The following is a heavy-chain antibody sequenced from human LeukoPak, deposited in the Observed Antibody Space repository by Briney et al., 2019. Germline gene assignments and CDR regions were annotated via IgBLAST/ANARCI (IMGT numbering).Heavy chain of an antibody. CDR1: GFTFSSYA. V-gene: IGHV3-23*01. CDR3: AKDRSIVGATSDY. Sequence: PEGSLRLSCAASGFTFSSYAMSWVRQAPGKGLEWVSAISGSGGSTYYADSVKGRFTISRDNSKNTLYLQMNSLRAEDTAVYYCAKDRSIVGATSDYWGQGTLVTVSS. D-gene: IGHD1-26*01. J-gene: IGHJ4*02. CDR2: ISGSGGST.